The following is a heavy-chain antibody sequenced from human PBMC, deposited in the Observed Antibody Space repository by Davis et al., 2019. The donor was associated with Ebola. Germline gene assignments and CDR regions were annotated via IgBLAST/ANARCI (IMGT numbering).Heavy chain of an antibody. Sequence: GGSLRLSCAASGFTFDDYAMHWVRQAPGKGLEWVSGISWNSGSIGYVDSVKGRFTISRDNAKNSLYLQMNSLRPEDTAVYYCARYGSIADYHYGMDVWGQGTTVTVSS. CDR2: ISWNSGSI. CDR1: GFTFDDYA. CDR3: ARYGSIADYHYGMDV. V-gene: IGHV3-9*01. J-gene: IGHJ6*02. D-gene: IGHD6-6*01.